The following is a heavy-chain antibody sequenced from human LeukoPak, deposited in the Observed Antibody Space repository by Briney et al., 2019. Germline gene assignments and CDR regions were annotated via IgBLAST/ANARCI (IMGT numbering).Heavy chain of an antibody. CDR2: ISWNSGRK. D-gene: IGHD5-18*01. CDR3: AKGYSYGFVDAFDI. V-gene: IGHV3-9*03. Sequence: SLTLSCAASGFTFDDYAMHWVRQAPGKGLEWVSGISWNSGRKGYADSVKGRFTISRDNSKNSLYLQMNSLRAEDMALYYCAKGYSYGFVDAFDIWGQGTMVTVSS. CDR1: GFTFDDYA. J-gene: IGHJ3*02.